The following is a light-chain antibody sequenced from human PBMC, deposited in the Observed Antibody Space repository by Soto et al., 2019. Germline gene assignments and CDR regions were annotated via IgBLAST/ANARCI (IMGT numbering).Light chain of an antibody. Sequence: DIQMTQSPSYVSASVGDRVTITCRASQAIGTWIAWYQHKPGTAPKLVFYATSSLQSGVPSRYSRSRSGTYFTLAINSLQPEDFATYYCQQAHRFSVTFSPGTKVDLK. J-gene: IGKJ3*01. V-gene: IGKV1-12*01. CDR2: ATS. CDR3: QQAHRFSVT. CDR1: QAIGTW.